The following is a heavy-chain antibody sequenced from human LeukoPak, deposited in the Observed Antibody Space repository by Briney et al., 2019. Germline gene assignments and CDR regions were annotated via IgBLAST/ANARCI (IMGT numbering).Heavy chain of an antibody. J-gene: IGHJ5*02. CDR3: VSQSPGSSVTS. CDR1: SGSISSYY. Sequence: PSETLSLTCTVSSGSISSYYWSWIRQPPEKGLEWIGYIVNSGSTTYNPSLKSRVTISIDASKKQFSLKLSSVAAADTAVHFCVSQSPGSSVTSWGQGTLVTVSS. V-gene: IGHV4-59*01. CDR2: IVNSGST. D-gene: IGHD6-13*01.